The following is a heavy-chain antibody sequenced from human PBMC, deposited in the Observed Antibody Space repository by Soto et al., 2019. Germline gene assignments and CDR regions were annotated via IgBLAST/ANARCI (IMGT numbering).Heavy chain of an antibody. V-gene: IGHV1-18*01. CDR3: ARERITIFGVAVTPFDY. Sequence: QVPLVQSGAEVKKPGASVKVSGKASGYTFTRYGISWVRQAPGQGLEWMGWISAYNGNTNYAQKLPGRVTMTTDTSTSTAYMELRSLRSDDTAVYYCARERITIFGVAVTPFDYWGQGTLVTVSS. CDR1: GYTFTRYG. CDR2: ISAYNGNT. D-gene: IGHD3-3*01. J-gene: IGHJ4*02.